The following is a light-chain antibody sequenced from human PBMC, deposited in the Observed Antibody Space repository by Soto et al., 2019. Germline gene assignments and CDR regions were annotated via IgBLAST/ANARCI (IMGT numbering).Light chain of an antibody. Sequence: QSALTQPASVSGSPGQSITISCTGTSSDVGRYKFVSWYQQYPGKAPRLMMYEVSNRPSGVSNRFSGSKSGNTASLTISSLQTEDEAIYYCSSSTSTSTLMIFGGGTKLTVL. V-gene: IGLV2-14*01. CDR1: SSDVGRYKF. J-gene: IGLJ2*01. CDR2: EVS. CDR3: SSSTSTSTLMI.